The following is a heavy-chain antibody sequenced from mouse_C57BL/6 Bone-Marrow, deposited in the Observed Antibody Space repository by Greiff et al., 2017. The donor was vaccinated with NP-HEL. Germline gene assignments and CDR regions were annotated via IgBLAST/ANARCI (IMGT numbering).Heavy chain of an antibody. CDR2: IDPETGGT. Sequence: QVQLKQSGAELVRPGASVTLSCKASGYTFTDYEMHWVKQTPVHGLEWIGAIDPETGGTAYNQKFKGKAILTADKSSSTAYMELRSLTSEDSAVYYCTGLTGTKGYWGQGTTLTVSS. CDR3: TGLTGTKGY. J-gene: IGHJ2*01. CDR1: GYTFTDYE. V-gene: IGHV1-15*01. D-gene: IGHD4-1*01.